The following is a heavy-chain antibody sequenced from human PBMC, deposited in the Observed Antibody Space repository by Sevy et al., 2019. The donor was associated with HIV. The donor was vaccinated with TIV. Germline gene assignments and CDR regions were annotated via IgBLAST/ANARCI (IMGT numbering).Heavy chain of an antibody. J-gene: IGHJ6*02. CDR1: GFTFSSYW. V-gene: IGHV3-74*01. Sequence: GGSLRLSCAASGFTFSSYWMHWVRQAPGKGLVWVSRINSDGSSTSYADSVKGRFTISRDNAKNTLYLQMNSLRAEVTAVYYCARDPNYDILTGYGMDVWGQGTTVTVSS. CDR2: INSDGSST. D-gene: IGHD3-9*01. CDR3: ARDPNYDILTGYGMDV.